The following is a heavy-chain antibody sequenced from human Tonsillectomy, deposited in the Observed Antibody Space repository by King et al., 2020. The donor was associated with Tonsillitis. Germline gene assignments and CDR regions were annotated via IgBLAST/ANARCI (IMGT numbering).Heavy chain of an antibody. CDR1: GGTFSSYA. J-gene: IGHJ4*02. Sequence: QLVQSGAEVKKPGSSVKVSCKASGGTFSSYAISWVRQAPGQGLEWMGRIIPILGIANYAQKFQGRVTITADKSTSTAYMELSSLRSEDTAVYYCATNAPAAGTKNYYWGQGTLVTVSS. CDR3: ATNAPAAGTKNYY. V-gene: IGHV1-69*04. D-gene: IGHD6-13*01. CDR2: IIPILGIA.